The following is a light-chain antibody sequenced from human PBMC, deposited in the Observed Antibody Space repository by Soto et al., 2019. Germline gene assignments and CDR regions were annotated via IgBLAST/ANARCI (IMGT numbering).Light chain of an antibody. CDR2: DVT. CDR1: NSDVGAYNY. Sequence: QSVLTQPRSVSGSPGQSVTISCTGTNSDVGAYNYVSWYQQHPGKAPKGIIYDVTKRPSGVPDRFSGSKSGNTASLTISGLQAEDEADYYCSSYTSSSTRVFGTGTKVTVL. CDR3: SSYTSSSTRV. J-gene: IGLJ1*01. V-gene: IGLV2-11*01.